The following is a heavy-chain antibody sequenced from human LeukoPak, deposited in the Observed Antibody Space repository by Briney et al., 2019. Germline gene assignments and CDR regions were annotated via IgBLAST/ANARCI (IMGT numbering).Heavy chain of an antibody. Sequence: TGGSLRLSCAASGFNFGEFWMAWVRQAPGKGLEWVALISQDGSNKDYADSVQGRCTISRDNSNNAMYLQMNSLRAEDTAVYYCAKDLLLHYDTSGWLDHWGQGTLVTVSS. V-gene: IGHV3-30*18. J-gene: IGHJ4*02. CDR2: ISQDGSNK. D-gene: IGHD3-22*01. CDR1: GFNFGEFW. CDR3: AKDLLLHYDTSGWLDH.